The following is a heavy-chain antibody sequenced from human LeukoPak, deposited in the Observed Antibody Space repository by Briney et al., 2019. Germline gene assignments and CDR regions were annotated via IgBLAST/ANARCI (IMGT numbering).Heavy chain of an antibody. CDR2: ISSDGCST. Sequence: GGSLRLSCAASGFTFSSYWMHWVRQAPGKGLVWVSRISSDGCSTTYADSVKGRFTISRDNAQNTLYLQMNSLRAEDTAVYYCGRGGKVEQLVLARWGQGSLVTVSS. CDR1: GFTFSSYW. J-gene: IGHJ4*02. CDR3: GRGGKVEQLVLAR. V-gene: IGHV3-74*01. D-gene: IGHD6-13*01.